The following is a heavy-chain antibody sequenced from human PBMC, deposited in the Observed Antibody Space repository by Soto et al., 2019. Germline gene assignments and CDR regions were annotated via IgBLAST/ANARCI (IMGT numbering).Heavy chain of an antibody. CDR2: ISGSGGST. CDR3: AKGRRYTSYYYGMDV. D-gene: IGHD1-20*01. CDR1: GFTFSSYA. V-gene: IGHV3-23*01. J-gene: IGHJ6*02. Sequence: GSLRLSCAASGFTFSSYAMSWVRQAPGKGLEWVSAISGSGGSTYYADSVKGRFTISRDNSKNTLYLQMNSLRAEDTAVYYCAKGRRYTSYYYGMDVWGQGTTVTVSS.